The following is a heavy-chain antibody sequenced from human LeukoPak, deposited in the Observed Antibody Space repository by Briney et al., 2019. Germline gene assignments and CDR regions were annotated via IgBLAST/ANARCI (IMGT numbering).Heavy chain of an antibody. CDR1: GYSFTNYW. D-gene: IGHD2-2*01. CDR2: MYPGDSDA. CDR3: ARHHYATDY. J-gene: IGHJ4*01. V-gene: IGHV5-51*01. Sequence: GESRKISCRGSGYSFTNYWIGWVCQMPGKGLEWMGIMYPGDSDARYSPSFQGQVTFSADKSINTAYLQWSSLKASDTAMYYCARHHYATDYWGNGTMVTVSS.